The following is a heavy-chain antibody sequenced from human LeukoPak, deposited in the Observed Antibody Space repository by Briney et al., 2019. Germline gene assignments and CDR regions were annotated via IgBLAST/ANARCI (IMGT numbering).Heavy chain of an antibody. CDR1: GFTVSSNY. D-gene: IGHD6-13*01. Sequence: PGGSLRLSCAASGFTVSSNYMSWVRQAPGKGLEWVSVIYSGGSTYYADSVKGRFTISRDNSKNTLYLQMNSLRAEDTAVYYCARGLSSSWPTFDYWGQGTLVTVSS. V-gene: IGHV3-53*01. J-gene: IGHJ4*02. CDR2: IYSGGST. CDR3: ARGLSSSWPTFDY.